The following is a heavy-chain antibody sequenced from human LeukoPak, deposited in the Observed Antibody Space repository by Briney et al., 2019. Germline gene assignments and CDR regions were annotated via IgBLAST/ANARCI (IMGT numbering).Heavy chain of an antibody. Sequence: GGSLRLSCAASGFTFSSYSINWVRQAPGKGLEWVSSISSSSSYIYYADSVKGRFTISRDNAKNSLYLQMNSLRAEDTAVYYCARDRFRSGYYTHWGQGTLVTVSS. D-gene: IGHD3-3*01. V-gene: IGHV3-21*01. J-gene: IGHJ4*02. CDR1: GFTFSSYS. CDR3: ARDRFRSGYYTH. CDR2: ISSSSSYI.